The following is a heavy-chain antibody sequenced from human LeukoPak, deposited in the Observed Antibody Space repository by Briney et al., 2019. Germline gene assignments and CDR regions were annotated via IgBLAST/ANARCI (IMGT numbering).Heavy chain of an antibody. V-gene: IGHV3-23*01. Sequence: GGSLRLSCAASGFTFSSYAMSWVRQAPGKGLEWVSAISGSGGSTYYADSVKGRFTISRDNSKNTLYLQMNSLRAEDTAVYYCAKRYSSSWYNLDDAFDIWGQGTMVTVSS. J-gene: IGHJ3*02. CDR3: AKRYSSSWYNLDDAFDI. D-gene: IGHD6-13*01. CDR1: GFTFSSYA. CDR2: ISGSGGST.